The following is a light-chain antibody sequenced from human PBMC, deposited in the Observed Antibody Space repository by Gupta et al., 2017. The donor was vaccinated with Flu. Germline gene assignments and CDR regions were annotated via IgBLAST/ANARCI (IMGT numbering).Light chain of an antibody. CDR3: CSDTSSITYV. CDR2: EVS. CDR1: SSDVGGYNY. V-gene: IGLV2-14*01. J-gene: IGLJ1*01. Sequence: QSALTQPASVSGSPGQSITMSCTGTSSDVGGYNYVSWYQQHPGKAPKLIIYEVSKRPSGVASRFSASKSGNTASLTISGHEAEDEADYYCCSDTSSITYVFGGGTTVTVL.